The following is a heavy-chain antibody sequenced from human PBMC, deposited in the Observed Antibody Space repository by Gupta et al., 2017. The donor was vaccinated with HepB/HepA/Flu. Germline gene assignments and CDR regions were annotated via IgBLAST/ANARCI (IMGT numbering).Heavy chain of an antibody. CDR3: VRTPPVAGHWFLDL. D-gene: IGHD6-13*01. J-gene: IGHJ2*01. Sequence: YYNPSLKSRITISVDTSKNQFSLKLSSVTAADTAVYFCVRTPPVAGHWFLDLWGRGTLVTVSS. V-gene: IGHV4-30-2*05.